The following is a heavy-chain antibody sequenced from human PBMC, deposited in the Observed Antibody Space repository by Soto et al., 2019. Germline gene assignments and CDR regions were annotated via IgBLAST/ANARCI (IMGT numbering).Heavy chain of an antibody. CDR2: ISYDGSNK. J-gene: IGHJ4*02. D-gene: IGHD2-8*01. Sequence: GGSLRLSCAASGLTFSSYAMHWVRQAPGKGLEWVAVISYDGSNKYYADSVKGRFTISRDNSKNTLYLQMNSLRAEDTAVYYCARHVMTYFDYWGQGTLVTVSS. CDR1: GLTFSSYA. V-gene: IGHV3-30-3*01. CDR3: ARHVMTYFDY.